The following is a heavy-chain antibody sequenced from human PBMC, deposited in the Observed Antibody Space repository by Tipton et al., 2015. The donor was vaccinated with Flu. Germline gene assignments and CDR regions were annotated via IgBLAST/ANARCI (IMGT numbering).Heavy chain of an antibody. Sequence: QLMQSGAEVKKPGESLQISCKASGYIFTNYRIAWVRQIPGKGLEWMGIFYPTDSNTRYSPSFQGQVTISADKSISTAYLQWSSLKASDTAVYYCVRQPTIAAAGAYFDYWGQGTLVTVSS. D-gene: IGHD6-13*01. J-gene: IGHJ4*02. CDR2: FYPTDSNT. CDR3: VRQPTIAAAGAYFDY. V-gene: IGHV5-51*01. CDR1: GYIFTNYR.